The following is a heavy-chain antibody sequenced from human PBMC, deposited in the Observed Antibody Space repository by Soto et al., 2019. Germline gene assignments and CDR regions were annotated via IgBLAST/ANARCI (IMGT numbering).Heavy chain of an antibody. J-gene: IGHJ4*02. V-gene: IGHV3-23*01. CDR1: GFTFTTYA. CDR2: ISGSGGST. D-gene: IGHD6-6*01. Sequence: EVQLLESGGGLVQPGGSQRLSCAASGFTFTTYAMSWVRQAPGKGLEWVSAISGSGGSTYYADSVKGRFTISRDNSKNTLYLQMPSLSAEDTAVYYCAKNWDTTSSSSSHWGQGTLVTVSS. CDR3: AKNWDTTSSSSSH.